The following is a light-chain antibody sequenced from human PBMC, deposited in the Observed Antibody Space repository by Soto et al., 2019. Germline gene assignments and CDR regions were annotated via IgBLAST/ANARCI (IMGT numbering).Light chain of an antibody. CDR2: DPS. V-gene: IGKV3-11*01. Sequence: EIVLTQSPDTLSLSPGERATLSCRASQNVGTYLTWFQQKPGQAPRRLIYDPSTRVSGVPARFSGSGSGTDFTLTISSLEPEDFAVCYGQQCSKWPMYTFGQGTKLEIK. CDR1: QNVGTY. CDR3: QQCSKWPMYT. J-gene: IGKJ2*01.